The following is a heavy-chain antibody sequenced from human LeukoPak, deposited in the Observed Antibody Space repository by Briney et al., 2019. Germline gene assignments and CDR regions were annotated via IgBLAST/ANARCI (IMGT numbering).Heavy chain of an antibody. CDR2: ISYDGSNK. CDR3: ARVVVAAIGSSASWYFDL. CDR1: GFTFSSYA. V-gene: IGHV3-30-3*01. Sequence: PGRSLRLSCAASGFTFSSYAMHWVRQAPGKGLEWVAVISYDGSNKYYADSVKGRFTISRDNSKNTLYLQMNSLRAEDTAVYYCARVVVAAIGSSASWYFDLWGRGTLVTVSS. D-gene: IGHD2-15*01. J-gene: IGHJ2*01.